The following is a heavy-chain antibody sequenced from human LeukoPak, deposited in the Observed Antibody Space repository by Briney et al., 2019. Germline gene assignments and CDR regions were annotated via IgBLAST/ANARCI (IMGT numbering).Heavy chain of an antibody. CDR1: GYTFTSYY. D-gene: IGHD3-10*01. V-gene: IGHV1-46*01. J-gene: IGHJ6*04. Sequence: ASVKVSCKASGYTFTSYYMHWGRQAPGQGLEWMGIINPSGGSTSYAQKFQGRVTMTRDTSTSTVYMELSSLRSEDTAVYYCARDLWFGESSYGMDVWGKGTTVTVSS. CDR2: INPSGGST. CDR3: ARDLWFGESSYGMDV.